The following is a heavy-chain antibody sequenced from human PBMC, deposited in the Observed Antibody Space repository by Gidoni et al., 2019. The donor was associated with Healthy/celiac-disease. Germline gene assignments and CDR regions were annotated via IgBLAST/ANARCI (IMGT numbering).Heavy chain of an antibody. V-gene: IGHV1-69*01. CDR3: ARVSEAYITALGCFDY. J-gene: IGHJ4*02. CDR2: VMAIFGTA. Sequence: QVQLVQSGAEVKKPGSSVKVSCKASGGPFRRYAISWVRQAPGQGLEWMGGVMAIFGTANYAQKFQGRVTITADESTSTAYMELSSLRSEDTAVYYCARVSEAYITALGCFDYWGQGTLVTVSS. CDR1: GGPFRRYA. D-gene: IGHD1-20*01.